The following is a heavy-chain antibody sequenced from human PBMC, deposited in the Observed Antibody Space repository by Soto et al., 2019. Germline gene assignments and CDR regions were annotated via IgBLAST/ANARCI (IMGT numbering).Heavy chain of an antibody. CDR2: VWYDGSNI. Sequence: GGSLRLSCETSGFIFRSYGMHWVRQAPGKGLEWVAVVWYDGSNIDYGESVKGRFTVSRDDSKNTLYLQMNNLRADDTAVYYCARVGYCTSTSSNCPFESWGQGTLVTVS. D-gene: IGHD2-2*01. CDR1: GFIFRSYG. J-gene: IGHJ4*02. CDR3: ARVGYCTSTSSNCPFES. V-gene: IGHV3-33*01.